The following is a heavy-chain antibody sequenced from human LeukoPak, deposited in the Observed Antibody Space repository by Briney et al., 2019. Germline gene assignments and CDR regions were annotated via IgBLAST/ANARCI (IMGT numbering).Heavy chain of an antibody. D-gene: IGHD3-22*01. CDR3: AREGYDSSGYYPTDY. V-gene: IGHV3-7*01. CDR2: IKQDGSEK. CDR1: GFTFSSFS. J-gene: IGHJ4*02. Sequence: GGSLRLSCTASGFTFSSFSMNWVRQAPGKGLEWVANIKQDGSEKYYVDSVKGRFTISRDNAKNSLYLQMNSLRAEDTAVYYCAREGYDSSGYYPTDYWGQGTLVTVSS.